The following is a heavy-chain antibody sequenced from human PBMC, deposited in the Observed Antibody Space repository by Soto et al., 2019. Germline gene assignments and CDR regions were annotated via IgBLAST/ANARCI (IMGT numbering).Heavy chain of an antibody. CDR1: GYTFTSYH. J-gene: IGHJ6*02. CDR3: AREMISVVRGAYYYGMDG. CDR2: INPSSDST. Sequence: QFQLVQSGAEVKKPGASVRVSCKASGYTFTSYHMHWVRQAPGQGLEWRGEINPSSDSTTYAQNFQGRVTMIRDTSTSTVYMELSSLRSEDTAVYYCAREMISVVRGAYYYGMDGWGQGTTVSVSS. D-gene: IGHD3-10*01. V-gene: IGHV1-46*01.